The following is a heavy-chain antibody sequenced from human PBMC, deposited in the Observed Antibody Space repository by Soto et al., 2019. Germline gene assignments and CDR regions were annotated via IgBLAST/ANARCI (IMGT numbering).Heavy chain of an antibody. Sequence: ASLKVSCKASGYTFTSYGISWVRQAPGQGLEWMGWISAYNGNTNYAQKLQGRVTMTTDTSTSTAYMELRSLRSDDTAVYYCAIMREGDIVVVPAAMEEANWFDPWGQGTLVTVSS. J-gene: IGHJ5*02. D-gene: IGHD2-2*01. CDR2: ISAYNGNT. V-gene: IGHV1-18*01. CDR1: GYTFTSYG. CDR3: AIMREGDIVVVPAAMEEANWFDP.